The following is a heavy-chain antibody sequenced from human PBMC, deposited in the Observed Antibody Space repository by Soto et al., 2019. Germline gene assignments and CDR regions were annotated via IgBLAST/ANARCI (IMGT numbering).Heavy chain of an antibody. Sequence: ASLKVSCKAYGYTFTSYGISWVRQAPGQGLERMGWISAYNGNTNYAQKIHARVTMTTDTNTNTAYMELRSLRSDDTAVYYCSRDLGARKLYYYGMHVWDQGTTVTVSS. V-gene: IGHV1-18*01. D-gene: IGHD1-26*01. CDR1: GYTFTSYG. CDR2: ISAYNGNT. J-gene: IGHJ6*02. CDR3: SRDLGARKLYYYGMHV.